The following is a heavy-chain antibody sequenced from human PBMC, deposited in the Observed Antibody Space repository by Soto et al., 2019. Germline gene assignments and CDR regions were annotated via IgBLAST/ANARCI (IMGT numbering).Heavy chain of an antibody. CDR3: ARQRYGGKYYYGMDV. V-gene: IGHV5-51*01. D-gene: IGHD5-18*01. CDR1: GYRFTSYW. J-gene: IGHJ6*02. Sequence: PGESLKISCQGSGYRFTSYWIGWARQMPGKGLEWMGIIYPGDSDTRYSPSFQGQVTISADKSISTAYVQWSSLKASDTAMYYCARQRYGGKYYYGMDVWGQGTTVTVSS. CDR2: IYPGDSDT.